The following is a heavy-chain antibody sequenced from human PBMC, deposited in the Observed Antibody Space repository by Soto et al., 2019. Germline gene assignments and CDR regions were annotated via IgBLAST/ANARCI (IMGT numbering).Heavy chain of an antibody. Sequence: GASVKVSCKASGYTFTSYGISWVRQAPGQGLEWMGWISAYNGNTNYAQKFQGRVTITRDTSASTAYMELSSLRSEDTAVYYCASPTIFGDFGYWGQGTLVTVSS. J-gene: IGHJ4*02. CDR1: GYTFTSYG. V-gene: IGHV1-18*01. CDR2: ISAYNGNT. D-gene: IGHD3-3*01. CDR3: ASPTIFGDFGY.